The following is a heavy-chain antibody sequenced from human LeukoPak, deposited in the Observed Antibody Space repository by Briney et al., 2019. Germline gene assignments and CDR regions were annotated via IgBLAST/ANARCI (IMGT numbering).Heavy chain of an antibody. D-gene: IGHD1-7*01. Sequence: SETLSLTCAVYGGSFSGYYWSWIRQPPGKGLEWIGEINHSGSTNYNPSLKSRVTISVDTSKNQFSLKLSSVTAADTAVYYCARVLANWNYENYYYGMDVWGQGTTVTVSS. V-gene: IGHV4-34*01. CDR1: GGSFSGYY. J-gene: IGHJ6*02. CDR3: ARVLANWNYENYYYGMDV. CDR2: INHSGST.